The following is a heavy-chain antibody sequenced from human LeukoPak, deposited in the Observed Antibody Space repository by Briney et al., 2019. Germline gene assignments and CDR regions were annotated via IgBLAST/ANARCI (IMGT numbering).Heavy chain of an antibody. Sequence: SVKVSCKASGGTFSSYTISWVRQAPGQGLEWMGRIIPILGIANYAQKSQGRVTITADKSTSTAYMELSSLRSEDTAVYYCASYQSSTNFDYWGQGTLVTVSS. CDR3: ASYQSSTNFDY. D-gene: IGHD2-2*01. CDR2: IIPILGIA. J-gene: IGHJ4*02. V-gene: IGHV1-69*02. CDR1: GGTFSSYT.